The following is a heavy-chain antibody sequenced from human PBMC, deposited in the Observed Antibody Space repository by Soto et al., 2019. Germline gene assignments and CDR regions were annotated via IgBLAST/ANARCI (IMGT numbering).Heavy chain of an antibody. V-gene: IGHV3-74*01. Sequence: GGSLRLSCAASGFTFSSAWMHWVRQAPGKGPVWVSHIKSDGSGTSYADSVRGRFSISRDNAKNLLYLQMNGLIAEDTAVYYCARFTGFWSAIDYWGQGTLVTVSS. CDR3: ARFTGFWSAIDY. CDR2: IKSDGSGT. D-gene: IGHD3-3*01. J-gene: IGHJ4*02. CDR1: GFTFSSAW.